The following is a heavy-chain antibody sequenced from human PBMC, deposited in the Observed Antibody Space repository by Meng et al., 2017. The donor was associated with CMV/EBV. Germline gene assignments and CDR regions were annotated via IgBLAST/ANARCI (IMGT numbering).Heavy chain of an antibody. CDR3: ARDDLRKGIRLRNYYYGMDV. CDR2: IIPIFGTA. D-gene: IGHD3-3*02. J-gene: IGHJ6*02. V-gene: IGHV1-69*05. Sequence: SVKVSCKASGGTFSSYAISWVRQAPGQGLEWMGGIIPIFGTANYAQKFQGRVTITTDESTSTAYMELSSLRSEDTAVYYCARDDLRKGIRLRNYYYGMDVWGQGTTVTVSS. CDR1: GGTFSSYA.